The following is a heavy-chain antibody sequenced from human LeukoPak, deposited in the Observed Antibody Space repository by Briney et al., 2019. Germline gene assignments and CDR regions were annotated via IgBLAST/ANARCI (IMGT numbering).Heavy chain of an antibody. CDR3: AKGGHRVVIISAHFQH. J-gene: IGHJ1*01. CDR2: ISGSGGST. CDR1: GFTFSSYA. D-gene: IGHD3-22*01. V-gene: IGHV3-23*01. Sequence: PGGSLRLSCAASGFTFSSYAMSWVRQAPGKGLEWVSVISGSGGSTYYADSVKGRFTISRDNSENTLYLQMNSLRAEDTAVYHCAKGGHRVVIISAHFQHWGQGTLVTVSS.